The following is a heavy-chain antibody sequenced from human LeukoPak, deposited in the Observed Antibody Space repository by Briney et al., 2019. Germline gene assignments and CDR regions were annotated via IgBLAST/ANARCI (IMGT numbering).Heavy chain of an antibody. CDR3: ARSPRLYDFGYYYYGMDV. CDR1: GDSVSSNSAA. D-gene: IGHD3/OR15-3a*01. CDR2: TYYRSKWYN. Sequence: SQTLSLTCAISGDSVSSNSAAWNWIRQSPSRGLEWLGRTYYRSKWYNDYAVSVKGRITINPDTSKNQFSLQLNSVTPEDTAVYYCARSPRLYDFGYYYYGMDVWGQGTTVTVSS. V-gene: IGHV6-1*01. J-gene: IGHJ6*02.